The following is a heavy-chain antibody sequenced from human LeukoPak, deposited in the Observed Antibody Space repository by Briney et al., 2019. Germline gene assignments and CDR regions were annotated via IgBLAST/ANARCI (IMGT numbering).Heavy chain of an antibody. J-gene: IGHJ4*02. CDR2: IYYSGST. CDR1: GGSISSGDYY. Sequence: PSQTLSLTCTVSGGSISSGDYYWSWIRQPPGKGLEWIGYIYYSGSTYYNPSLKSRVTISVDTSKNQFSLKLSSVTAADTAVYYCARGGFQAGTTWDYWGQGTLVTVSS. CDR3: ARGGFQAGTTWDY. D-gene: IGHD1-14*01. V-gene: IGHV4-30-4*01.